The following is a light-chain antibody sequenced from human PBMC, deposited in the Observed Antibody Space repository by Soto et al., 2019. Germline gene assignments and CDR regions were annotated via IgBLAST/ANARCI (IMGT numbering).Light chain of an antibody. CDR2: DVN. CDR1: SSDVGSTFNY. V-gene: IGLV2-14*03. CDR3: SAYSTGSTPVL. Sequence: QSALTQPASVSGSPGQSITISCTGTSSDVGSTFNYVSWYQHHPGKAPRLIMSDVNHRPSGVSDRFSGSKSGNTASLTISGLQAEDEGHYCCSAYSTGSTPVLFGGGTKLTVL. J-gene: IGLJ3*02.